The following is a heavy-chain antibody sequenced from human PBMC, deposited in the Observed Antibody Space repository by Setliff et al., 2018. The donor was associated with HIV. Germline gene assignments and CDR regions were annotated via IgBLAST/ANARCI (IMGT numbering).Heavy chain of an antibody. CDR3: ARDPGRYNGMDV. Sequence: GGSLRLSCAASGFTFRRFSMIWVRQAPGKGLEWASYISSGSTTIYYADSVKGRFIISRDNSKNTLYLQMNSLRAEDTAVYYCARDPGRYNGMDVWGQGTTVTVSS. D-gene: IGHD1-20*01. J-gene: IGHJ6*02. CDR1: GFTFRRFS. V-gene: IGHV3-48*01. CDR2: ISSGSTTI.